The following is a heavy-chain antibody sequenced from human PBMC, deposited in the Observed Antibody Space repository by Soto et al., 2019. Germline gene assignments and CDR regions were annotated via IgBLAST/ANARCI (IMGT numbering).Heavy chain of an antibody. CDR2: INPSGGST. Sequence: GASVKVSCKASGYTFPSYYMHWVRQAPGQGLEWMGIINPSGGSTSYAQKFQGRVTMTRDTSTSTVYMELSSLRSEDTAVYYCARSSSWYWFDPWGQGTLVTVSS. CDR3: ARSSSWYWFDP. D-gene: IGHD6-13*01. CDR1: GYTFPSYY. V-gene: IGHV1-46*01. J-gene: IGHJ5*02.